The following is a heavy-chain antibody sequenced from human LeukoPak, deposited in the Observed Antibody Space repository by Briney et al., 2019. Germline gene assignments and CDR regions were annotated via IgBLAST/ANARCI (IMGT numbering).Heavy chain of an antibody. D-gene: IGHD3-22*01. J-gene: IGHJ6*03. CDR3: ARGPGGRSGYHPLEDYYYYFYMDV. Sequence: GASVKVSCKASGYTFTDYYMHWVRQAPGQGLEWMGWINPHSGGTDHAQKFQGRVTMTRDTSISTAYMELRSLRSDDTAVYYCARGPGGRSGYHPLEDYYYYFYMDVWGKGTTVTVSS. CDR1: GYTFTDYY. V-gene: IGHV1-2*02. CDR2: INPHSGGT.